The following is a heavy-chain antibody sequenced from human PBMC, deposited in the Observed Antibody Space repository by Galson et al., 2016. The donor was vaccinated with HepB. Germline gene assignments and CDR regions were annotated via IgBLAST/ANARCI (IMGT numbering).Heavy chain of an antibody. CDR3: VSRFSWNHFDN. D-gene: IGHD1-1*01. J-gene: IGHJ4*02. Sequence: SVKVSCKASGYSFTSYHMHWVRQAPGQDFEWMGLINPNGGTTSYVEKLQGRVTMTRDASTSTVYMELRSLRSEDTAVFYCVSRFSWNHFDNWGQGILVTVSS. V-gene: IGHV1-46*01. CDR1: GYSFTSYH. CDR2: INPNGGTT.